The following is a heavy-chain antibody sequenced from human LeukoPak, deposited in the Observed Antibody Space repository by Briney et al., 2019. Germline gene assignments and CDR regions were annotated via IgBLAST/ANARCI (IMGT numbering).Heavy chain of an antibody. D-gene: IGHD2-2*01. Sequence: SETLSLTCTVSGGSISSYYWSWIRQPAGKGLEWIGRIYTSGSTNYNPSLKSRVTMSVDTSKNQFSLKLSSVTAADTAVYYCAREVSCSSTSCSVWFDPWGQGTLVTVSS. CDR2: IYTSGST. J-gene: IGHJ5*02. CDR3: AREVSCSSTSCSVWFDP. CDR1: GGSISSYY. V-gene: IGHV4-4*07.